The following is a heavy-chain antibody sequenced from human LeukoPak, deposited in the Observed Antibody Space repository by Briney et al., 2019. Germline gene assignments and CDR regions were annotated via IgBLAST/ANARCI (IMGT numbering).Heavy chain of an antibody. J-gene: IGHJ4*02. V-gene: IGHV5-51*01. CDR3: ARHECSGSYYSY. Sequence: GASLKISCKCSGYSFTTYWIAWVRQMPGRGLEWMGIISPDDSEIRYSPSFRGQVTISADKSISTAYLQWSRLKAADTAIYYCARHECSGSYYSYWGQGTLVTVSS. CDR1: GYSFTTYW. D-gene: IGHD1-26*01. CDR2: ISPDDSEI.